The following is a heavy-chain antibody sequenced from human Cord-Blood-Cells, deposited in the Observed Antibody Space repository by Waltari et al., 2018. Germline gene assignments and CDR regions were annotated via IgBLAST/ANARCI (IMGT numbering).Heavy chain of an antibody. V-gene: IGHV1-2*06. J-gene: IGHJ4*02. D-gene: IGHD3-10*01. CDR2: INPNSGGT. Sequence: QVQLVQSGAEVKKPGASVKVSCKASGYTFTGYYMHWVRKAPGQWLEWMGRINPNSGGTNYAQKFQGRVTMTRDTSISTAYMELSRLRSDDTAVYYCARATFDMVQGVMDYWGQGTLVTVSS. CDR1: GYTFTGYY. CDR3: ARATFDMVQGVMDY.